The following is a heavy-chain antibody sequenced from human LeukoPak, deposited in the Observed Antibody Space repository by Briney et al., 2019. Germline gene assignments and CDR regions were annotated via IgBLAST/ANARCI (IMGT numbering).Heavy chain of an antibody. V-gene: IGHV4-4*07. CDR2: IYTSGST. D-gene: IGHD2-21*02. CDR1: GGSISSYY. CDR3: ARDMTYCGGDCYWSWFDP. Sequence: SETLSLTCTVSGGSISSYYWSWIRQPAGKGLEWIGRIYTSGSTNYNPSLKSRVTMSVDTSKNQFSLKLSSVTAADTAVYYCARDMTYCGGDCYWSWFDPWGQGTLVTVSS. J-gene: IGHJ5*02.